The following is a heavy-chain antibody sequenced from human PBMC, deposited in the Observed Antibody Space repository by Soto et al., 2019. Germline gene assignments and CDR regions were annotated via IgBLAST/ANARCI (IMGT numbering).Heavy chain of an antibody. CDR1: GYSFTSYW. D-gene: IGHD6-6*01. Sequence: GESLKISCKGSGYSFTSYWISWVRQMPGKGLEWMGRIDPSDSYTNYSPSFQGHVTISADKSISTAYLQWSSLKASDTAMYYCARHLLEQLVLKDYYYGMDVWGQGTTVTVSS. CDR3: ARHLLEQLVLKDYYYGMDV. J-gene: IGHJ6*02. V-gene: IGHV5-10-1*01. CDR2: IDPSDSYT.